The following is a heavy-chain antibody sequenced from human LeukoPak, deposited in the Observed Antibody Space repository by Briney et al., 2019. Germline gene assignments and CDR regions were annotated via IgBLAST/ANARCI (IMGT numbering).Heavy chain of an antibody. V-gene: IGHV4-38-2*01. CDR3: ARHRGDDFYYFDY. J-gene: IGHJ4*02. CDR2: IYHSGST. CDR1: GYSISSGYY. Sequence: PPETLSLTRAVSGYSISSGYYWGWIRQPPGKGLEWIGSIYHSGSTYYNPSLKSRVTISVDTSKNQFSLKLSSVTAADTAVYYCARHRGDDFYYFDYWGQGTLATVSS. D-gene: IGHD5-12*01.